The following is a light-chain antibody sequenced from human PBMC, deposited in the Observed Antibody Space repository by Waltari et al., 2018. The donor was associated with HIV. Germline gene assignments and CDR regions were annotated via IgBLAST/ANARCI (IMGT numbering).Light chain of an antibody. Sequence: NFMLTQPHSVSESPGKTVTISCTRSSGSVASNYVQWYQQRPGSSPPTVIYEDNQRPSVVPDRFAGSIDSSSNSASLTISGLKTEDEADYYCQSYDSRNHVVFGGGTKLTVL. CDR3: QSYDSRNHVV. J-gene: IGLJ2*01. CDR1: SGSVASNY. V-gene: IGLV6-57*01. CDR2: EDN.